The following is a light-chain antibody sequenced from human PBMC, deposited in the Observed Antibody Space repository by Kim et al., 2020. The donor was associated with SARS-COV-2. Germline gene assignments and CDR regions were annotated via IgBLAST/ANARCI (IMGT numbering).Light chain of an antibody. J-gene: IGKJ2*01. CDR3: QQYFSSPYT. V-gene: IGKV4-1*01. CDR1: LSVLNKANNKND. Sequence: RVTIHCKSMLSVLNKANNKNDVAWYRQKPGQPPKLLIYWASSRESGVPDRLSGSGSGTDFSLTSSNLQVEDVAVYYCQQYFSSPYTFGQGTKLEI. CDR2: WAS.